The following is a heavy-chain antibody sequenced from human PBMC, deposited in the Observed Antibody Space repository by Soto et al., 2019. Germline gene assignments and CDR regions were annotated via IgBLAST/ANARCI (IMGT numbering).Heavy chain of an antibody. Sequence: EVQLVESGGALVQPGRSLRLSCAASGFTFDDCAMHWVRQAPGKGLEWVSGVSWNGGTIGYAESVKGRFTISRDNAKNYLYLQMNSLRADDTALYYCAEGVSAAFGGVIPDWGQGTLFTVSS. CDR1: GFTFDDCA. V-gene: IGHV3-9*01. CDR3: AEGVSAAFGGVIPD. CDR2: VSWNGGTI. D-gene: IGHD3-16*02. J-gene: IGHJ4*02.